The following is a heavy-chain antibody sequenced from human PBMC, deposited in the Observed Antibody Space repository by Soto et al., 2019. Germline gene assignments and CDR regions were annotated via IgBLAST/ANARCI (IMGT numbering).Heavy chain of an antibody. CDR2: IKPDGSTK. CDR1: GFTFSNYW. V-gene: IGHV3-7*03. CDR3: FRQNDY. J-gene: IGHJ4*02. Sequence: GGSLRLSCAASGFTFSNYWMHWVRQAPGKGLEWVANIKPDGSTKYFVDSVKGRFTISRDNAKDSLYLQMNSLRVEDTAVYYCFRQNDYWGQGTLVTVSS.